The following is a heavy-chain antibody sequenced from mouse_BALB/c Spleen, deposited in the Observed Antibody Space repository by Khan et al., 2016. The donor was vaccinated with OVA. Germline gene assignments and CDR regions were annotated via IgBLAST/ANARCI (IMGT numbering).Heavy chain of an antibody. CDR1: GYSITSAYA. D-gene: IGHD3-3*01. Sequence: EVQLQESGPGLVKPSQSLSLTCTVTGYSITSAYAWNWIRQFPGNRLEWMGYINYSGSTSYTPSLKSRISITRDTSKNQFFLPLNSVTAEDTGTXYCARGRGYGGQGTLVTVSA. J-gene: IGHJ3*02. V-gene: IGHV3-2*02. CDR2: INYSGST. CDR3: ARGRGY.